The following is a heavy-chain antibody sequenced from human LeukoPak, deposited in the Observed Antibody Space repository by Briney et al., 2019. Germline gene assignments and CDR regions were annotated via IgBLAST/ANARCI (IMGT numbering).Heavy chain of an antibody. CDR2: INHSGST. CDR1: GDSISGYY. Sequence: SETLSLTCTVSGDSISGYYWSWIRQPPGKGLEWIGEINHSGSTNYNPSLKSRVTISVDTSKNQFSLKLSSVTAADTAVYYCARGYYGPLDYWGQGTLVTVSS. CDR3: ARGYYGPLDY. V-gene: IGHV4-34*01. J-gene: IGHJ4*02. D-gene: IGHD3-10*01.